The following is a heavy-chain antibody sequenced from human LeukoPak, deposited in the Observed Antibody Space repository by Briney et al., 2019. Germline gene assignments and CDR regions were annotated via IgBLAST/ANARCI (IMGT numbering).Heavy chain of an antibody. CDR1: GGSISSSSYY. D-gene: IGHD6-19*01. V-gene: IGHV4-39*07. CDR2: IYYSGST. Sequence: SETLSLTCTVSGGSISSSSYYWGWIRQPPGKGLEWIGSIYYSGSTYYNPSLKSRVAISVDTSKNQFSLKLSSVTAADTAVYYCARDTAVAGLRYFDYWGQGTLVTVSS. J-gene: IGHJ4*02. CDR3: ARDTAVAGLRYFDY.